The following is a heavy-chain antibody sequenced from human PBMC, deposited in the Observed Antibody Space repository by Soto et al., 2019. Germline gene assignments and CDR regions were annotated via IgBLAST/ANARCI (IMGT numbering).Heavy chain of an antibody. J-gene: IGHJ6*02. CDR3: ARDLPSCGRIAVGGGYYCSGMDV. V-gene: IGHV1-69*08. Sequence: QVQLVQSGAEVKKPGSSVKVSCKASGGTFSSYTISWVRQAPGQGLEWMGRIIPILGIANYAQKFQGRVTSTADKARRTADVEVSSLRSEDTAVYYCARDLPSCGRIAVGGGYYCSGMDVWGQGTTVTVSS. CDR2: IIPILGIA. D-gene: IGHD6-19*01. CDR1: GGTFSSYT.